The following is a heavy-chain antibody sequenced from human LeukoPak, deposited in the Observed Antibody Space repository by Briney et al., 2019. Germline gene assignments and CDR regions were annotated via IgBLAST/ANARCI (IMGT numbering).Heavy chain of an antibody. CDR1: GFTFSSYA. J-gene: IGHJ4*02. V-gene: IGHV3-30-3*01. CDR2: ISYDGSNK. CDR3: ASNPQPMIVVVPSFDY. D-gene: IGHD3-22*01. Sequence: GRSLRLSCAASGFTFSSYAMHWVRQAPGKGLEWVAVISYDGSNKYYADSVKGRSTISRDNSKNTLYLQMNSLRAEDTAVYYCASNPQPMIVVVPSFDYWGQGTLVTVSS.